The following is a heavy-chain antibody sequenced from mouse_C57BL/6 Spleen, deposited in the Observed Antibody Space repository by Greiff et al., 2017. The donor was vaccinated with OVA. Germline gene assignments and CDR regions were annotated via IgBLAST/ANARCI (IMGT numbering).Heavy chain of an antibody. D-gene: IGHD1-1*01. V-gene: IGHV1-4*01. J-gene: IGHJ4*01. CDR3: ARSGLRFWVDY. Sequence: VQLQESGAELARPGASVKMSCKASGYTFTSYTMHWVKQRPGQGLEWIGYINPSSGYTKYNQKFKDKATLTADKSSSTAYMQLSSLTSEDSAVYYCARSGLRFWVDYWGQGTSVTVSS. CDR2: INPSSGYT. CDR1: GYTFTSYT.